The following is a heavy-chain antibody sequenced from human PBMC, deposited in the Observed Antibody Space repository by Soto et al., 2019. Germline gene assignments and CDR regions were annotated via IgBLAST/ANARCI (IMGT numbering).Heavy chain of an antibody. CDR1: GGSISSYY. J-gene: IGHJ6*03. CDR3: ARGALGTAAGYYYYYMDV. CDR2: IYYSGST. D-gene: IGHD6-13*01. Sequence: SETLSLTCTVSGGSISSYYWSWIRQPPGKGLEWIGYIYYSGSTNYNPSLKSRVTISVDTSKNQFSLKLSSVTAADTAVYYCARGALGTAAGYYYYYMDVWGKGTTVTVSS. V-gene: IGHV4-59*01.